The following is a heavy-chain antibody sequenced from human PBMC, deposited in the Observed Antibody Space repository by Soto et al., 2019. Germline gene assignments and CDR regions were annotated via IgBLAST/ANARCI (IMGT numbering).Heavy chain of an antibody. D-gene: IGHD6-19*01. J-gene: IGHJ4*02. V-gene: IGHV4-34*01. CDR2: INHSGST. CDR1: GGSFSGYY. Sequence: SETLSLTCAVYGGSFSGYYWSWIRQPPGKGLEWIGEINHSGSTNYNPSLKSRVTISVDTSKNQFSLKLSSVTAADTAVYYCARGRIKSNIAVAGSLFDYWGQGTRVTVSS. CDR3: ARGRIKSNIAVAGSLFDY.